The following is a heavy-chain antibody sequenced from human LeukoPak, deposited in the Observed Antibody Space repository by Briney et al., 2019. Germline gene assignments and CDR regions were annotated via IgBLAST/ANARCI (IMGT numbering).Heavy chain of an antibody. CDR3: ATRKNSSPFDY. Sequence: PGGSLRLSCAASGFTFSSYAMHWVRQAPGKGLEWVAVISYDGSNKYYADSVKGRFTISRDNSKNTLYLQMNSLRAEDTAVYYCATRKNSSPFDYWGQGTLVTVSS. CDR2: ISYDGSNK. J-gene: IGHJ4*02. V-gene: IGHV3-30-3*01. D-gene: IGHD6-13*01. CDR1: GFTFSSYA.